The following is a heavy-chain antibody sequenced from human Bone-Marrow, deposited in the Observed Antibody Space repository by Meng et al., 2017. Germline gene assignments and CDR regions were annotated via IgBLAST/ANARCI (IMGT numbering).Heavy chain of an antibody. CDR3: ATSDSSGYYLDY. V-gene: IGHV4-30-2*01. CDR1: GGSISSGGYS. CDR2: IYHSGST. Sequence: QLQLQESGSGLVKPSQTLSLTCAVSGGSISSGGYSWSWIRQPPGKGLEWIGYIYHSGSTYYNPSLKSRVTISVDTSKNQFPLKLSSVTAADTAMYYCATSDSSGYYLDYWGQGTLVTVSS. J-gene: IGHJ4*02. D-gene: IGHD3-22*01.